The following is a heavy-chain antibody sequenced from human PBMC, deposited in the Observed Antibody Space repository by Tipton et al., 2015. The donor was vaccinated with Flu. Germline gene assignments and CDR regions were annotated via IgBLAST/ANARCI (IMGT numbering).Heavy chain of an antibody. CDR2: ISAYNGNT. J-gene: IGHJ2*01. D-gene: IGHD2-15*01. CDR3: AREGHCSGGSCYGWYFDL. Sequence: QLVQSGAEVKKPGASVKVSCKASGYTFTSYGISWVRQAPGQGLEWMGWISAYNGNTAYAQKLQDRVTVTTDTSTSTAYMELRSLISDDTAVYYCAREGHCSGGSCYGWYFDLWGRGTLVTVSS. CDR1: GYTFTSYG. V-gene: IGHV1-18*01.